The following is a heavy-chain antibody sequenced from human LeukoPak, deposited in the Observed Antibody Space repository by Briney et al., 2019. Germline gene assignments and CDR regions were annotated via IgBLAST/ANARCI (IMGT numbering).Heavy chain of an antibody. J-gene: IGHJ4*02. D-gene: IGHD2-2*01. CDR2: ISFSSTYI. CDR1: GFTSSSDN. V-gene: IGHV3-21*01. CDR3: AKIVVVPDTLGGFDY. Sequence: GSLRLSCADSGFTSSSDNMNWVRHAPGKGLEWVSSISFSSTYIFYADSVKGRFTMSRDNAKNSLFLQMNSLRAEDTAVYYCAKIVVVPDTLGGFDYWAREPWSPSPQ.